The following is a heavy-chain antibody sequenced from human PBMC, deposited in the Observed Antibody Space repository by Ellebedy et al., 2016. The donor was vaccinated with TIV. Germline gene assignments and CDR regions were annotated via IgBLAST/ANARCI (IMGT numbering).Heavy chain of an antibody. Sequence: MPSETLSLTCAVSGGSISSGDYYWSWIRQPPGKGLEWIGYINYSGSSYYNPSHNSRVTLSVDTSKNQFSLKLTSVTAADAAVYFCARALAVAGTYDLDVWGQGTTVTVSS. CDR3: ARALAVAGTYDLDV. D-gene: IGHD6-19*01. V-gene: IGHV4-30-4*01. CDR1: GGSISSGDYY. CDR2: INYSGSS. J-gene: IGHJ6*02.